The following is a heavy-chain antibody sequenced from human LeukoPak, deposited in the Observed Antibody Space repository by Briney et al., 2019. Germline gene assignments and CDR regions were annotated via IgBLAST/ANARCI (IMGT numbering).Heavy chain of an antibody. D-gene: IGHD1-26*01. J-gene: IGHJ4*02. Sequence: GESLKISCKGSGYSFTSYWISWVRQMPGKGLEWMGRIDPSDSYTNYSPSFQGHVTISADKSISTAYLQWSSLKASDTAMYYCAKSFEVYLWENLDQWGQGTLVTVSS. CDR1: GYSFTSYW. CDR3: AKSFEVYLWENLDQ. CDR2: IDPSDSYT. V-gene: IGHV5-10-1*01.